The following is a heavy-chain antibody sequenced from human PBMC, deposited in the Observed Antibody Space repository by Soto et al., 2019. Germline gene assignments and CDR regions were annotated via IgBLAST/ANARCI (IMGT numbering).Heavy chain of an antibody. Sequence: PSETLSLTCTVAGGSISSSSYYWGWIRQPPGKGLEWIGSIYYSGTTDYNPSLKSRVTISVDTSKNQFSLKMSSVTAADTAVYYCTRHPILFRTGTRVWFAPWGQGTLVTVSS. V-gene: IGHV4-39*01. J-gene: IGHJ5*02. CDR1: GGSISSSSYY. CDR2: IYYSGTT. CDR3: TRHPILFRTGTRVWFAP. D-gene: IGHD1-7*01.